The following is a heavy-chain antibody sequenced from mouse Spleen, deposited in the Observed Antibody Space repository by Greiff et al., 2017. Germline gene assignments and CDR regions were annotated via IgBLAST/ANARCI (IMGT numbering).Heavy chain of an antibody. CDR2: IDPETGGT. CDR1: GYTFTDYE. V-gene: IGHV1-15*01. Sequence: QVQLQQSGAELVRPGASVTLSCKASGYTFTDYEMHWVKQTPVHGLEWIGAIDPETGGTAYNQKFKGKATLTVDKSSSTAYMQLSSLSSEDSAVYYCARSQPHYFDYWGQGTTLTVSS. J-gene: IGHJ2*01. CDR3: ARSQPHYFDY.